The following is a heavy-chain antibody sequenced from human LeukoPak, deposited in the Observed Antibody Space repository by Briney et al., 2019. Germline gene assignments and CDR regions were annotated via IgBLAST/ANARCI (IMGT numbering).Heavy chain of an antibody. J-gene: IGHJ3*02. V-gene: IGHV3-48*02. D-gene: IGHD2-21*02. CDR2: ISSGSSTI. CDR3: ARENIVVVTAIRDAFDI. CDR1: GFTFSSYS. Sequence: GGSLRLSCAASGFTFSSYSMNWVRQAPGKGLEWVLYISSGSSTIYYADSVKGRFTISRHNAKNSLCLQMNSLRDEDTAVYYCARENIVVVTAIRDAFDIWGQGTMVTVSS.